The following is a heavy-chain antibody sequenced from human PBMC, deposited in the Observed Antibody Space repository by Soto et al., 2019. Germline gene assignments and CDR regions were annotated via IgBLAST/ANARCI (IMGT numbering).Heavy chain of an antibody. CDR2: ISAYNGNT. D-gene: IGHD3-3*01. Sequence: GASVKVSCKASGYTFTSYGISWVRQAPGQGLEWMGWISAYNGNTNYAQKLQGRVTMTTDTSTSTAYMELRSLRSDDTAVYYCARGFDGTDFWSGYYPLDYWGQGTLVTVSS. CDR3: ARGFDGTDFWSGYYPLDY. CDR1: GYTFTSYG. V-gene: IGHV1-18*01. J-gene: IGHJ4*02.